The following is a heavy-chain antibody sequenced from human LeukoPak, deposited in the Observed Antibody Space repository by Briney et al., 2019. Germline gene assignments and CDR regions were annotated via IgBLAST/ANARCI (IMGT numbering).Heavy chain of an antibody. Sequence: GASLRLSCAASGFTLSSYAMSRVRQAPGKGLEWVSAISGRGGSTYYPDPVKGRFTISRDNSKNTLYLQMNSLRAEDTAVYYCAKGGTVQLWGQGTLVTVSS. D-gene: IGHD6-13*01. V-gene: IGHV3-23*01. J-gene: IGHJ4*02. CDR3: AKGGTVQL. CDR1: GFTLSSYA. CDR2: ISGRGGST.